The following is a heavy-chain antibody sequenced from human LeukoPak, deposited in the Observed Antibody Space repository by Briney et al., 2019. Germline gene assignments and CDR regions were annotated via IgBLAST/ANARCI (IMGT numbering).Heavy chain of an antibody. Sequence: GGSLRLSCAASGFTFSSYWMSWVRQAPGKGLEWVANIKQDGSEKYYVDSVKGRFTISRDNAKNTLYLQMNSLRAEDTAVYYCARMGRYYDSSGYLTPGPFDYWGQGTLVTVSS. V-gene: IGHV3-7*01. D-gene: IGHD3-22*01. CDR3: ARMGRYYDSSGYLTPGPFDY. J-gene: IGHJ4*02. CDR2: IKQDGSEK. CDR1: GFTFSSYW.